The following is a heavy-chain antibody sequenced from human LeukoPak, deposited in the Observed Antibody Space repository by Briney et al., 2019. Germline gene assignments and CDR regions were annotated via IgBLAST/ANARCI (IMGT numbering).Heavy chain of an antibody. D-gene: IGHD1-14*01. J-gene: IGHJ6*02. CDR3: ARGGPGDYYYYGMDV. V-gene: IGHV1-18*01. CDR1: GYTFSSYG. CDR2: ISAYSGNT. Sequence: ASVKVSCKASGYTFSSYGISWVRQAPGQGLEWMGWISAYSGNTHYAQKFQGRVTMTTDTSTTTAYMELSSLRSEDTAVYYCARGGPGDYYYYGMDVWGQGTTVTVSS.